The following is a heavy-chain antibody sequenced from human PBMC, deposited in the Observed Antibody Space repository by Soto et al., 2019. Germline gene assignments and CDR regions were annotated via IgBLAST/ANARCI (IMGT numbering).Heavy chain of an antibody. CDR3: ARGAQGPNSYNYGMDV. J-gene: IGHJ6*02. D-gene: IGHD3-16*01. Sequence: QVQLVESGGGVVQPGRSLRLSCAASGFTFSSYAMHWVRQAPGKGLEWVAVISYDGSNKYYADSVKGRFTISRDNSKNTLYLQMGGLKAEDTAVYYCARGAQGPNSYNYGMDVWGQGATGTVSS. CDR1: GFTFSSYA. V-gene: IGHV3-30-3*01. CDR2: ISYDGSNK.